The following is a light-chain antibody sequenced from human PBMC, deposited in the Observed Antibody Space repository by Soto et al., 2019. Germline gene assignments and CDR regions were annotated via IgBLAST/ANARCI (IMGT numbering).Light chain of an antibody. V-gene: IGKV3-20*01. J-gene: IGKJ1*01. Sequence: EIVLTQSPGTLSLSPGERATLSCRASQSVSSSYLAWYQQKPGPAPMLLISGATSRASGIPDRFSGRGSGTDVTLTISSLEPEDFAVYYCQQYGSTPVTVGQGTKVEIK. CDR1: QSVSSSY. CDR3: QQYGSTPVT. CDR2: GAT.